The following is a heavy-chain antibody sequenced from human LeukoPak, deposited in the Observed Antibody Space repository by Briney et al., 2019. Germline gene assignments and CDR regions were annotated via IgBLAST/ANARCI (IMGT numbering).Heavy chain of an antibody. V-gene: IGHV4-34*01. CDR1: GGSFSGYY. CDR3: ARNRGYGDYSLGYYFDY. Sequence: SETLSLTCAVYGGSFSGYYWSWIRQPPGKGLEWIGEINHSGSTNYNPSLKSRVTISVDTSKNQFSLKLSSVTAADTAVYYCARNRGYGDYSLGYYFDYWGQGTLVTVSS. J-gene: IGHJ4*02. D-gene: IGHD4-17*01. CDR2: INHSGST.